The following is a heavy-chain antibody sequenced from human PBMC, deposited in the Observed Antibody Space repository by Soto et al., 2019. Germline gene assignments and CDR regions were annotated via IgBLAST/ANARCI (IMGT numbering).Heavy chain of an antibody. V-gene: IGHV3-9*01. Sequence: EVQLVESGGGLVQPGRSLRLSCVASGITFDDFAMHWVRQAPGKGLEWVSGINWDGDSIDYADSVKGRLTISRDKAKNSLYLQMSSLRREGAALYFCALGSRSSFYSINFWGQGTLVPVSS. D-gene: IGHD1-20*01. CDR1: GITFDDFA. J-gene: IGHJ4*02. CDR3: ALGSRSSFYSINF. CDR2: INWDGDSI.